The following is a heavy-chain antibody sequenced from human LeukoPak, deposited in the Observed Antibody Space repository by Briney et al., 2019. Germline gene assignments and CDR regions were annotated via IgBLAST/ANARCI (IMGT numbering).Heavy chain of an antibody. V-gene: IGHV4-59*11. CDR3: ARDANPVVVPAAQPWAFDI. CDR2: IYYSGST. CDR1: GGSISSHY. Sequence: SETLSLTCTVSGGSISSHYWSWIRQPPGKGLEWIGYIYYSGSTNYNPSLKSRVTISVDTSKNQFSLKLSSVTAADTAVYYCARDANPVVVPAAQPWAFDIWGQGTVVTVSS. J-gene: IGHJ3*02. D-gene: IGHD2-2*01.